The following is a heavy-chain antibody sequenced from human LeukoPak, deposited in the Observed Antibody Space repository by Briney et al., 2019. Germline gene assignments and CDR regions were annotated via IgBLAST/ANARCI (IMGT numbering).Heavy chain of an antibody. CDR2: IYHSGST. CDR3: ARVYSRFYYYYMDV. J-gene: IGHJ6*03. CDR1: GYSISSGYY. Sequence: SETLSLTCTVSGYSISSGYYWGWIRQPPGKGLEWIGSIYHSGSTYYNPSLKSRVTISVDTSKNQFSLKLSSVTAADTAVYYCARVYSRFYYYYMDVWGNGTTVTVSS. D-gene: IGHD6-6*01. V-gene: IGHV4-38-2*02.